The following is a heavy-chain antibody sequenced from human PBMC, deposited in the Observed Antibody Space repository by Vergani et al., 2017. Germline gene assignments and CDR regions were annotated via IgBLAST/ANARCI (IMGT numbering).Heavy chain of an antibody. CDR3: ARGPVYYYGSSGYYPPEYFQH. V-gene: IGHV1-69*06. CDR1: GGTFSSYA. J-gene: IGHJ1*01. D-gene: IGHD3-22*01. CDR2: IIPIFGTA. Sequence: QVQLVQSGAEVKKPGSSVKVSCKASGGTFSSYAISWVRQAPGQGLEWMGGIIPIFGTANYAQKFQGRVTITADKSTSTAYMELSSLRSEDTAVYYCARGPVYYYGSSGYYPPEYFQHWGQGTLVTVSS.